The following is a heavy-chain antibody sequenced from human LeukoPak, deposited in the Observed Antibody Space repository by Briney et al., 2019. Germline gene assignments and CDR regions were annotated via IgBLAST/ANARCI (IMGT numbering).Heavy chain of an antibody. V-gene: IGHV3-33*01. Sequence: GGSLRLSCAASGFTFSSYGMHWVRQARDKGLEWVAVIWYDGSNKYYADSVKGRFTISRDNSKNTLYLQMNSLRAEDTAVYYCARDHSSGWYSDYFDYWGQGTLVTVSS. J-gene: IGHJ4*02. CDR1: GFTFSSYG. CDR2: IWYDGSNK. D-gene: IGHD6-19*01. CDR3: ARDHSSGWYSDYFDY.